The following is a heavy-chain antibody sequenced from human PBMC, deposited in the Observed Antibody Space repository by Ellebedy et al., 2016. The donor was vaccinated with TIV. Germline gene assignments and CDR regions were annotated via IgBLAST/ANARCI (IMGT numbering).Heavy chain of an antibody. CDR3: ARDRHVDRGDCLNY. D-gene: IGHD2-21*02. J-gene: IGHJ4*02. V-gene: IGHV3-33*01. CDR2: TWYDGGNR. CDR1: GFIFSNYG. Sequence: PGGSLRLSCEASGFIFSNYGMPWVRQAPGKGLECVAFTWYDGGNRSYADSVKGRFTISRDNSKDTLYLQMNNLGAEDKAVYYCARDRHVDRGDCLNYWGQGTLVTVSS.